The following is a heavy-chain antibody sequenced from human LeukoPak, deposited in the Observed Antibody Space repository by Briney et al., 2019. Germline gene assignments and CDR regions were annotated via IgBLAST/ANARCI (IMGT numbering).Heavy chain of an antibody. D-gene: IGHD3-22*01. CDR3: AKDDPDYYDSSGSGIDY. Sequence: GGSLRLSCAASGFTFSSYAMSWVRQAPGKGLEWVSAISGSGGSTYYADSVKGRFTISRDNSKNTLYLQTNSLRAEDTAVYYCAKDDPDYYDSSGSGIDYWGQGTPVTVSS. V-gene: IGHV3-23*01. CDR2: ISGSGGST. CDR1: GFTFSSYA. J-gene: IGHJ4*02.